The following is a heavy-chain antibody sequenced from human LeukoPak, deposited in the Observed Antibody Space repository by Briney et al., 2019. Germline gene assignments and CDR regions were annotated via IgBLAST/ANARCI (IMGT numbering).Heavy chain of an antibody. V-gene: IGHV4-38-2*01. D-gene: IGHD2-2*02. CDR2: IYHSGST. J-gene: IGHJ4*02. CDR3: AALGHCSSTSCYTDY. Sequence: SETLSLTCAVSGYSISSGYYWVWIRQPPGKGLEWIGSIYHSGSTYYNPSLKSRVTISVDTSKNQFSLKLSSVTAADTAVYYCAALGHCSSTSCYTDYWGQGTLVTVSS. CDR1: GYSISSGYY.